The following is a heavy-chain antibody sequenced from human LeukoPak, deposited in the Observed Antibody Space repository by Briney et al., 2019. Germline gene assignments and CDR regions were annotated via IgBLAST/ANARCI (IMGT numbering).Heavy chain of an antibody. D-gene: IGHD6-13*01. J-gene: IGHJ2*01. CDR1: GFTFSSYG. CDR3: AKDGSSWYWYFDL. CDR2: IRYDGSNK. V-gene: IGHV3-30*02. Sequence: QSGGSLRLSCVASGFTFSSYGMHWVRQAPGKGLEWVAFIRYDGSNKYYADSVKGRFTISRDNSKNTLYLQMNSLRAEDTAVYYCAKDGSSWYWYFDLWGRGTLVTVSS.